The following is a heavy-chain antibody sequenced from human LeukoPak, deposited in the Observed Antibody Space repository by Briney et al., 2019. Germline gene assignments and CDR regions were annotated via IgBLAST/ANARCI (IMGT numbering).Heavy chain of an antibody. Sequence: SQTLSLTCTVSGGSISSGDYYWGWIRQPPGKGLEWIGSIYYSGSTYYNPSLKSRVTISVDTSKNQFSLKLSSVTAADTAVYYCARHGGGGDREDYIDYWGQGTLVTVSS. D-gene: IGHD2-21*01. J-gene: IGHJ4*02. CDR1: GGSISSGDYY. V-gene: IGHV4-39*01. CDR2: IYYSGST. CDR3: ARHGGGGDREDYIDY.